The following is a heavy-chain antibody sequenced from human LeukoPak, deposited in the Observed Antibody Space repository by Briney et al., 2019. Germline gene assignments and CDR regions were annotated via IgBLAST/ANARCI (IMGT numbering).Heavy chain of an antibody. V-gene: IGHV1-46*03. CDR1: GYTFSRYY. CDR3: ARPPRPFYYYYMAI. Sequence: ASLKVSCKTSGYTFSRYYMNWVRQAPGQGLEWMGIIDPSGSTTSYAPKFQGKLTMTRDTSTSTDYMELTGLTSEDTAVYYCARPPRPFYYYYMAIWGTGTTVTVSS. CDR2: IDPSGSTT. J-gene: IGHJ6*03.